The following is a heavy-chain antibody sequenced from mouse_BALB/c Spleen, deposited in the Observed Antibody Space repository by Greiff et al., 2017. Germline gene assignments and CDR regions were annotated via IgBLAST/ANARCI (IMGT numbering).Heavy chain of an antibody. Sequence: QVQLQQSGAELVRPGTSVKVSCKASGYAFTNYLIEWVKQRPGQGLEWIGVINPGSGGTNYNEKFKGKATLTADKSSSTAYMQLSSLTSDDSAVYFCARDGNYYYFDYGGQGTTLTVSS. CDR3: ARDGNYYYFDY. CDR1: GYAFTNYL. J-gene: IGHJ2*01. V-gene: IGHV1-54*01. D-gene: IGHD2-1*01. CDR2: INPGSGGT.